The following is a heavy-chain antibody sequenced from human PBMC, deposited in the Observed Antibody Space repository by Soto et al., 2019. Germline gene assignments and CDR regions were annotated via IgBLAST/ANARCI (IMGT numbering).Heavy chain of an antibody. J-gene: IGHJ5*02. V-gene: IGHV1-18*01. CDR1: GNTFLTYG. CDR3: ARKSSSSSWFDP. D-gene: IGHD6-6*01. CDR2: ISGSNGNT. Sequence: QVQLVQSGDEVKNPGASVKVSCKTSGNTFLTYGITWVRQPPGQGLGWMGWISGSNGNTNYAQKFQARVTMTADTSTRTAYMELRSLRSDDTAFYYCARKSSSSSWFDPWGQGTLVTVSS.